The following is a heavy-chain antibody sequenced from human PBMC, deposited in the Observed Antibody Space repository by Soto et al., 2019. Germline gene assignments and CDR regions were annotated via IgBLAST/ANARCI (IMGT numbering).Heavy chain of an antibody. CDR2: ISASGGST. D-gene: IGHD5-12*01. V-gene: IGHV3-23*01. Sequence: PGGSLRLSCAASGFTFSNYAMTWVRQPPGKGLQWVSGISASGGSTYYADSVKGRFTISRDNSKNTLFLQMNSLRAEDTALYYCAKDLTDGYNYFDYWGQGTLVTVSS. J-gene: IGHJ4*02. CDR3: AKDLTDGYNYFDY. CDR1: GFTFSNYA.